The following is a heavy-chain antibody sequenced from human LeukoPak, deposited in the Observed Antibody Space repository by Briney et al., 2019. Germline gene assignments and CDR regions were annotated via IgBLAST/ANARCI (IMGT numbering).Heavy chain of an antibody. V-gene: IGHV3-53*01. CDR1: GFTVSSNS. J-gene: IGHJ4*02. CDR3: ARRAGAYSHPYDY. CDR2: IYSDNT. Sequence: GGSLRLSCTGSGFTVSSNSMSWVRQAPGKGLEWVSFIYSDNTHYSDSVKGRVTISRDNSKNTLYLQMNSLRAEDTAVYYCARRAGAYSHPYDYWGQGTLVTVSS. D-gene: IGHD4/OR15-4a*01.